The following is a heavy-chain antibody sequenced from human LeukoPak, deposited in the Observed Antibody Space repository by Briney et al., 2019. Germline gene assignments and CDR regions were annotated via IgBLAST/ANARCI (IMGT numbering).Heavy chain of an antibody. CDR3: ARFGESYGMDV. J-gene: IGHJ6*02. Sequence: GGSLRLSCAASGFTFSSYAMHWVRQAPGKGLEYVSAISSNGGSTYCADSVKGRFTISRDNSKNTLYLQMGSLRAEDMAVYYCARFGESYGMDVWGQGTTVTVSS. D-gene: IGHD3-10*01. V-gene: IGHV3-64*02. CDR2: ISSNGGST. CDR1: GFTFSSYA.